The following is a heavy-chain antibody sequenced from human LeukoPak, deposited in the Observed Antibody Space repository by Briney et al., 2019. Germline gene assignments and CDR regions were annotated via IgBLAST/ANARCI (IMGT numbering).Heavy chain of an antibody. CDR3: AKVASYSRSEYGSGSFDY. Sequence: PGGSLRLSCAASGFTFSTYAMSWVRQAPGKGLEWVSAITTSGSSTYYADSVKGRFTISRDNSKNTLYLQLNSLGAEDTAVYSCAKVASYSRSEYGSGSFDYWGQGTLVTVSS. V-gene: IGHV3-23*01. CDR1: GFTFSTYA. J-gene: IGHJ4*02. D-gene: IGHD3-10*01. CDR2: ITTSGSST.